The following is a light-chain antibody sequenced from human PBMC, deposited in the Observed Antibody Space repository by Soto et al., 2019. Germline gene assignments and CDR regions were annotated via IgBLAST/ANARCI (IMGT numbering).Light chain of an antibody. J-gene: IGLJ1*01. Sequence: QSVLTQPPSVSGAPGQRVTISCTGSTSNIGAGYDVHWYQQLPGTAPKLLIYGNGNRPSGVPDRSSGSKSDTSASLAITGLQAEDEANYYCQSFDSSRNGYVFGTGTKVTVL. CDR3: QSFDSSRNGYV. CDR2: GNG. V-gene: IGLV1-40*01. CDR1: TSNIGAGYD.